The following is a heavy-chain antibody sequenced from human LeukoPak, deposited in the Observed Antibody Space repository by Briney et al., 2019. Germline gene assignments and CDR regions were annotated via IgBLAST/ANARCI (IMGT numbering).Heavy chain of an antibody. CDR1: GFTFSFHW. V-gene: IGHV3-74*01. Sequence: GGSLRLSCAASGFTFSFHWMHWFRQAPGKGLVWVSIINTDGSTTRYADSVEGRFTISRDNARNTLYLEMNSPRVEDTAVYFCARDTSRTMDVWGQGTTVTV. CDR2: INTDGSTT. J-gene: IGHJ6*02. CDR3: ARDTSRTMDV.